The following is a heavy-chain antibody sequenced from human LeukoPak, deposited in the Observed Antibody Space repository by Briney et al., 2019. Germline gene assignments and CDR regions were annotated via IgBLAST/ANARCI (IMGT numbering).Heavy chain of an antibody. J-gene: IGHJ4*02. CDR2: INHSGST. D-gene: IGHD5-12*01. Sequence: ASETLSLTCAVYGVSFSGYYWSWIRQPPGKGLEWIGEINHSGSTNYNPSLKSRVTISVDTSKNQFSLKLSSVTAADTAVYYCARRDSGYDTFDYWGQGTLVTVSS. V-gene: IGHV4-34*01. CDR3: ARRDSGYDTFDY. CDR1: GVSFSGYY.